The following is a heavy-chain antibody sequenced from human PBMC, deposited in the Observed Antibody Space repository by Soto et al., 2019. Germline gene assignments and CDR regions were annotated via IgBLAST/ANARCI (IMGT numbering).Heavy chain of an antibody. CDR3: AREWQQLVQNYFDY. J-gene: IGHJ4*02. Sequence: GSVKVSCKASGYTFTSYGISWVRQAPGQGLEWMGWISAYNGNTNYAQKLQGRVTMTTDTSTSTAYMELRSLRSDDTAVYYCAREWQQLVQNYFDYWGQGTVVTVSS. V-gene: IGHV1-18*01. D-gene: IGHD6-13*01. CDR2: ISAYNGNT. CDR1: GYTFTSYG.